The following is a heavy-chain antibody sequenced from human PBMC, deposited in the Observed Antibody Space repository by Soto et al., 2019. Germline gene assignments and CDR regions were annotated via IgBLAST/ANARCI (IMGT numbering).Heavy chain of an antibody. J-gene: IGHJ4*02. CDR2: INTDNGNI. CDR1: GYIFTAYS. Sequence: GASVKVSCKTSGYIFTAYSIHWVRQAPGQRLEWTGWINTDNGNIEYSQKFQGRVTITRDTSANTVYMELSSLKSEDTAVYFCARDQGGYCSGPGCYSGRYYFDYWGQGTLVTVSS. CDR3: ARDQGGYCSGPGCYSGRYYFDY. V-gene: IGHV1-3*04. D-gene: IGHD2-15*01.